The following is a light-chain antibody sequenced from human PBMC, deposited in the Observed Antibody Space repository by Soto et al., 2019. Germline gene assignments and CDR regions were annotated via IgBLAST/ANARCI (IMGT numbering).Light chain of an antibody. Sequence: DIQMTQSPSTLSASVGDRVTITCRASQSISSWLAWYQQKPGKDPKLLIYYASSLQSRVPSRFSGSGSGTEFTLTISSLQPDDFATYYCQQYNSYEWTFGQGTKVEIK. CDR1: QSISSW. V-gene: IGKV1-5*01. J-gene: IGKJ1*01. CDR3: QQYNSYEWT. CDR2: YAS.